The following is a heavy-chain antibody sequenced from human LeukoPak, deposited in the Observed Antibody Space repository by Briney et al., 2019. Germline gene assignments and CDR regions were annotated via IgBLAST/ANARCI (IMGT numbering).Heavy chain of an antibody. Sequence: GGSLRLSCAASGFTFGTHDMHWVRHIPGKGLERVAGIGTAGDTYYTGSVKGRFTISREIAKNSLYLQMNSLRAGDTAVYYCARGTGQEDYFDYWGQGTLVTVSS. V-gene: IGHV3-13*01. J-gene: IGHJ4*02. D-gene: IGHD1-14*01. CDR3: ARGTGQEDYFDY. CDR1: GFTFGTHD. CDR2: IGTAGDT.